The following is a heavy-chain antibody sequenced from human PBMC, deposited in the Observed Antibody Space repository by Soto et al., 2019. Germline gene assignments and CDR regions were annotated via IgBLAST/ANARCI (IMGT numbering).Heavy chain of an antibody. Sequence: QVQLVQSGAEVKKPGASVKVSCKASGYTFTSYGISWVRQAPGQGLEWMGWISAYNGNTNYAQKLQGRVTMTTDTSPSTAYMELRSLRSDDTAVYYCARDQGYCISTSCQARHIAARTVRGFDPWGQGTLVTVSS. CDR3: ARDQGYCISTSCQARHIAARTVRGFDP. CDR2: ISAYNGNT. V-gene: IGHV1-18*01. D-gene: IGHD2-2*01. J-gene: IGHJ5*02. CDR1: GYTFTSYG.